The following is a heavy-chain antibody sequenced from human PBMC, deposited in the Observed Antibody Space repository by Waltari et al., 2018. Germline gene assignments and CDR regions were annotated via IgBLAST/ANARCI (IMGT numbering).Heavy chain of an antibody. V-gene: IGHV4-59*01. J-gene: IGHJ6*03. CDR2: IYSSGST. D-gene: IGHD4-4*01. CDR3: ARGVLTTPTYYYYMDV. Sequence: QVQLQESGPGLVKPSETLSLTCTVSGGSIRSYYWSWIRQPPGKGLEWIGYIYSSGSTNYNPSLKSRVTIAVDTSKNQFSLKLSSVTAADTAVYYCARGVLTTPTYYYYMDVWGKGTTVTVSS. CDR1: GGSIRSYY.